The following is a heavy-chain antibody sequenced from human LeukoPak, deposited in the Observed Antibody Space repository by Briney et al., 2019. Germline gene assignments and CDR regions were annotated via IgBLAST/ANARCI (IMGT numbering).Heavy chain of an antibody. V-gene: IGHV4-59*01. Sequence: SETLSLTCTVYGESISSSDWSWIRQPPGKGLEWMGYIYYSGSTNYNPSLKNRVTISVDTSKNHNQFSLKLSSVTAADTAVYYCARDHAIFGVVAFDIWGQGTVVTVSS. J-gene: IGHJ3*02. CDR2: IYYSGST. D-gene: IGHD3-3*01. CDR1: GESISSSD. CDR3: ARDHAIFGVVAFDI.